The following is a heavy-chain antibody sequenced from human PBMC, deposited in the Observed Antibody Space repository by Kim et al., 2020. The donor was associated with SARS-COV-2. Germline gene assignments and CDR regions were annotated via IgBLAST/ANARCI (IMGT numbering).Heavy chain of an antibody. V-gene: IGHV3-30-3*01. CDR1: GFTFSSYA. J-gene: IGHJ5*02. D-gene: IGHD4-17*01. CDR3: ASGGGLRQNWFDP. Sequence: GGSLRLSCAASGFTFSSYAMHWVRQAPGKGLEWVAVISYDGSNKYYADSVKGRFTISRDNSKNTLYLQMNSLRAEDTAVYYCASGGGLRQNWFDPWGQGTLVTVSS. CDR2: ISYDGSNK.